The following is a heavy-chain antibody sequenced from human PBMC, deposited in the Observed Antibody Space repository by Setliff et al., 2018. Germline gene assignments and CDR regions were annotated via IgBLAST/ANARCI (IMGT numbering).Heavy chain of an antibody. CDR3: ARDVGGEGYFDS. J-gene: IGHJ4*02. V-gene: IGHV4-59*11. Sequence: PSETLSLTCTVSGGSIGPHYWSWIRQAPGKGLERIGHIFYSDTAKYNPSLESRAAISVDSSKNQFSLKLRSVTAADTAVYYCARDVGGEGYFDSWGQGTLVTVSS. CDR2: IFYSDTA. D-gene: IGHD3-10*01. CDR1: GGSIGPHY.